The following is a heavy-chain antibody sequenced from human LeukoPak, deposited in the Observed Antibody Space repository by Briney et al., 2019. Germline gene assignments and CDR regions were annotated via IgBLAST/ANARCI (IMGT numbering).Heavy chain of an antibody. D-gene: IGHD6-19*01. V-gene: IGHV3-48*03. Sequence: GGSLRLSCSASVFTFISYEMNWVRQAPGKGLEWVSYISSSGSTIYYVDSVNGRFTISIDNAKHSRDLQMNSLRADDTAVYYCASFSSGSGGYWGQGTLVTVSS. CDR2: ISSSGSTI. CDR1: VFTFISYE. CDR3: ASFSSGSGGY. J-gene: IGHJ4*02.